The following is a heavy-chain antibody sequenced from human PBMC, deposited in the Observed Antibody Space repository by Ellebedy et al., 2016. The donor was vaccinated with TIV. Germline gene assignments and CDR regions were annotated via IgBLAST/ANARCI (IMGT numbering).Heavy chain of an antibody. CDR3: AKLAAGGYESDY. CDR1: GFTFSSYA. J-gene: IGHJ4*02. V-gene: IGHV3-64*04. Sequence: GGSLRLXCSASGFTFSSYAIHWVRQAPGKGLEYVSAISSNGGTTYYADSKKGRFTISRDNSKNTVYLQMNSLRVEDTAVYYCAKLAAGGYESDYWGQGTLVTVSS. CDR2: ISSNGGTT. D-gene: IGHD5-12*01.